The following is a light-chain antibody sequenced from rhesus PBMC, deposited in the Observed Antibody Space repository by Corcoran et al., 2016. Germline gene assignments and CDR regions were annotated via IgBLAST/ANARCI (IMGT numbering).Light chain of an antibody. J-gene: IGKJ1*01. CDR1: QSISSW. Sequence: DIQMTQSPSSLSASVGDTVTITCRASQSISSWLDWYQQKPGKAPQLLFYKASSLQSGVPSRFSGSGSGTDFTLTISSLLPEDFATYYCLQCSSSPRTFGQGTKVEIK. CDR3: LQCSSSPRT. V-gene: IGKV1-22*01. CDR2: KAS.